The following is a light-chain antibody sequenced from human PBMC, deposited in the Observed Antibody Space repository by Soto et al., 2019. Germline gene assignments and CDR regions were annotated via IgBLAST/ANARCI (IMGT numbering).Light chain of an antibody. Sequence: QSALTQPASVSGSPGQSITISCTGTTGDVGGYNYVSWYQQHPGKAPKLMIYDVSNRPSGVSNRFSGSKSGNTASLTISGLQAEDEADYYCSSYTSSSTLVLFGGGTKVTVL. CDR3: SSYTSSSTLVL. CDR2: DVS. V-gene: IGLV2-14*01. CDR1: TGDVGGYNY. J-gene: IGLJ2*01.